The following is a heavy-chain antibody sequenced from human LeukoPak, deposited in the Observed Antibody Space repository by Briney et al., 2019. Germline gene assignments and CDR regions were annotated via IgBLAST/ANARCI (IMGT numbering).Heavy chain of an antibody. Sequence: GGSLRLSCAASGFTFETYWMSWVRQAPGKGLEWLANIKHDGSEKYYVDSVKGRFAISRDNAKNSLYLQMDSLRAEDTAVYYCVTGRAATDWGQGTLVTVSS. CDR3: VTGRAATD. CDR1: GFTFETYW. D-gene: IGHD2-15*01. J-gene: IGHJ4*02. CDR2: IKHDGSEK. V-gene: IGHV3-7*01.